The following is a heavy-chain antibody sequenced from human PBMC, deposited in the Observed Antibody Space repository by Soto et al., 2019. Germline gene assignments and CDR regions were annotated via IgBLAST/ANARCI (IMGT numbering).Heavy chain of an antibody. V-gene: IGHV3-30*03. Sequence: QVQLVESGGGVVQPGRSLRLSCAASGFTFSSYGMHWVRQAPGKGLEWVAVISYDGSNKYYADSVKGRFTISRDNSKNTLYLQMNSLRAEDTAVYYCASLPGIAAEYVRDYVWGQGTTVTVSS. CDR1: GFTFSSYG. CDR2: ISYDGSNK. CDR3: ASLPGIAAEYVRDYV. J-gene: IGHJ6*02. D-gene: IGHD6-13*01.